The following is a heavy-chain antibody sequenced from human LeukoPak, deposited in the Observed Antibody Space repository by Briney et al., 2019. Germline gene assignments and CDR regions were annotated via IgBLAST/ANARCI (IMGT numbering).Heavy chain of an antibody. J-gene: IGHJ4*02. D-gene: IGHD3-22*01. CDR1: GFTFSDYY. Sequence: GGSLRLSCAASGFTFSDYYMSWVRQAPGKGLEWVSYISSSGSTIYYADSVKGRFTISRDNAKNSLYLQMNSLRAEDTAVYYCARVPTQGSGYYLPRSRNHYYFDYWGQGTLVTVSS. CDR2: ISSSGSTI. V-gene: IGHV3-11*01. CDR3: ARVPTQGSGYYLPRSRNHYYFDY.